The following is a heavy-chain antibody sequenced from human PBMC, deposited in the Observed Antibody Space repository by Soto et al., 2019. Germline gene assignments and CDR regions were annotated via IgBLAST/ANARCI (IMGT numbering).Heavy chain of an antibody. CDR1: GGSVNSGTDY. D-gene: IGHD6-13*01. Sequence: PSETLSLTCTVSGGSVNSGTDYWSWIRQPPGKGLEWVGYTSNSGSAKYNSSLKSRVTITTDTSTNHFSLKLTSVTAADTAVYYCAAQSSSWYGMDVWGQGTTVTVSS. CDR2: TSNSGSA. J-gene: IGHJ6*02. CDR3: AAQSSSWYGMDV. V-gene: IGHV4-61*03.